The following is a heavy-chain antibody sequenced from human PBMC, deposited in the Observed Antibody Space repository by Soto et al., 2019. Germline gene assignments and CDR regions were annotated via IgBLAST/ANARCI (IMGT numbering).Heavy chain of an antibody. Sequence: GSLMLSCVASGFTFSRYVMSWVRQAPGKGLEWVSTINSSGESTYYADSVKGRFTVSRDNSKNSLYLQMNSLRAEDTAVYYCARVPDLNYCSKTSCLYYFDYWGQGALVTVSS. CDR3: ARVPDLNYCSKTSCLYYFDY. J-gene: IGHJ4*02. CDR2: INSSGEST. V-gene: IGHV3-23*01. D-gene: IGHD2-2*01. CDR1: GFTFSRYV.